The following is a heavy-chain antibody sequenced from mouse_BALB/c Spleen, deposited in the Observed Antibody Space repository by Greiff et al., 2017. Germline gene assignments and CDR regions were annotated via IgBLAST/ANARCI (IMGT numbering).Heavy chain of an antibody. V-gene: IGHV2-6-2*01. Sequence: VKLVESGPDLVAPSQSLSITCTVSGFSLTSYGVHWVRQPPGKGLEWLVVIWSDGSTTYNSALKSRLSISKDNSKSQVFLKMNSLQTDDTAMYYCATNYYGSSWYFDVWGAGTTVTVSS. CDR3: ATNYYGSSWYFDV. J-gene: IGHJ1*01. CDR1: GFSLTSYG. CDR2: IWSDGST. D-gene: IGHD1-1*01.